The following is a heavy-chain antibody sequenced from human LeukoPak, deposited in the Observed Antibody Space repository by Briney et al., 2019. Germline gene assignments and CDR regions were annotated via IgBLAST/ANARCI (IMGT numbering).Heavy chain of an antibody. J-gene: IGHJ3*02. Sequence: AGGSLRLSCAASGFTFSSYSMNWVRQAPGKGLEWVSSISSSSSYIYYADSVKGRFTISRDNAKNTLFLQMNSLRVEDTAVYYCARELGWLVGPFDIWGQGIMVTVSS. CDR2: ISSSSSYI. CDR1: GFTFSSYS. D-gene: IGHD6-19*01. CDR3: ARELGWLVGPFDI. V-gene: IGHV3-21*01.